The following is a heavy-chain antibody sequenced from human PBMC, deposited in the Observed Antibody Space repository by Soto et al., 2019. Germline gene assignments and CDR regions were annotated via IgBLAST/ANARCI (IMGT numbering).Heavy chain of an antibody. CDR2: MNPNSGNT. CDR3: ARGGYSSGWIKDYYYGMDV. Sequence: ASVKVSCKASGYTFTSYGISWVRQATGQGLEWMGWMNPNSGNTGYAQKFQGRVTMTRNTSISTAYMELSSLRSEDTAVYYCARGGYSSGWIKDYYYGMDVWGQGTTVTVSS. CDR1: GYTFTSYG. V-gene: IGHV1-8*02. J-gene: IGHJ6*02. D-gene: IGHD6-19*01.